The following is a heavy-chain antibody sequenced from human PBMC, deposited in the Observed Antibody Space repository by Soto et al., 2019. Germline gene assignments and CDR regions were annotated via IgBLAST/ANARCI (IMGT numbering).Heavy chain of an antibody. CDR2: TYFRSQWYY. D-gene: IGHD1-26*01. V-gene: IGHV6-1*01. J-gene: IGHJ4*02. CDR1: GDSVSSNSAT. Sequence: SQTLSLTCAISGDSVSSNSATWNWIRQSPSRGLEWLGRTYFRSQWYYDYAVSVTSRLTINPDTSKNQFSLPLNSVTPEDTAVYYCASERREVGGTLNPIDDWGQGTLSTVSS. CDR3: ASERREVGGTLNPIDD.